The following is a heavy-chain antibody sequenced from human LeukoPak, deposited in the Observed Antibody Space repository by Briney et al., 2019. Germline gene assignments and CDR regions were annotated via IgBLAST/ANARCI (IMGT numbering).Heavy chain of an antibody. CDR1: GFTFSDYY. D-gene: IGHD6-13*01. V-gene: IGHV3-11*01. J-gene: IGHJ4*02. Sequence: GGSLRLSCAASGFTFSDYYMAWIRQAPGKGLEWVSYISSSGGTIYYEDSVKGRLTISRDNAKNLLYLQMDSLSAEDTAVYYCARDLGIAAATDHWGQGTLVTVSS. CDR2: ISSSGGTI. CDR3: ARDLGIAAATDH.